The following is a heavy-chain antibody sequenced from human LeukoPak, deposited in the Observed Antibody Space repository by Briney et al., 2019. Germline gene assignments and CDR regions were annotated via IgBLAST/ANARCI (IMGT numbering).Heavy chain of an antibody. CDR3: ATRGSDFWSGFDY. J-gene: IGHJ4*02. V-gene: IGHV1-24*01. CDR1: GNTLRELP. CDR2: FDPENAEI. D-gene: IGHD3-3*01. Sequence: ASVKVSCKLSGNTLRELPIQWVRQAGGKGLEWMAGFDPENAEIVYAQKFQGRVTMTEDTSTNTAYMELSSLTSDDTALYYCATRGSDFWSGFDYWGQGTQVTVSS.